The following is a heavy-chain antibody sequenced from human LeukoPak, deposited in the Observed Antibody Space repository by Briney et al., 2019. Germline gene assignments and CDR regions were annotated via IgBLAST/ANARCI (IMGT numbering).Heavy chain of an antibody. D-gene: IGHD2-15*01. Sequence: GGSLRLSCAASGFTFSSYAMSWVRQAPGKGLEWVSAISGSGGSTYYADSVKGRFTISRDNSKNTLYLQMNSLRAEDTAVYYCAKGSCSGGSCFRPLDYWGQGTLVTVSS. V-gene: IGHV3-23*01. CDR3: AKGSCSGGSCFRPLDY. CDR1: GFTFSSYA. J-gene: IGHJ4*02. CDR2: ISGSGGST.